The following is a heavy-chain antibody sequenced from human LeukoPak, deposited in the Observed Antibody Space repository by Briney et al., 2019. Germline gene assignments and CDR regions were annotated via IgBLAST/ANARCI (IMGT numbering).Heavy chain of an antibody. Sequence: RVASVKVSCKASGYTFTSYYMHWVRQAPGQGLEWIGRINPNSGGTNYAQKFQGRVTMTRDTSITTAYMELSSLRSDDTAVYYCASWDWNPNYYFDYWGQGTLVTVSS. CDR2: INPNSGGT. V-gene: IGHV1-2*06. J-gene: IGHJ4*02. CDR1: GYTFTSYY. D-gene: IGHD1-1*01. CDR3: ASWDWNPNYYFDY.